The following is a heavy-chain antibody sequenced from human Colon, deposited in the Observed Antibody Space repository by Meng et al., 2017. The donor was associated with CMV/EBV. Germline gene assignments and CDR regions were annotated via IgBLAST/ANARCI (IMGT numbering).Heavy chain of an antibody. D-gene: IGHD3-10*01. CDR2: ISNNEVNK. J-gene: IGHJ4*02. V-gene: IGHV3-30*03. Sequence: LSCADSGFRINDYGFHWVRQGPGKGLEWLAFISNNEVNKYYADSVKGRFTISRDNSENTVYLQMNSLRPEDTAVYYCASDFGGGDDYWGQGALVTVSS. CDR3: ASDFGGGDDY. CDR1: GFRINDYG.